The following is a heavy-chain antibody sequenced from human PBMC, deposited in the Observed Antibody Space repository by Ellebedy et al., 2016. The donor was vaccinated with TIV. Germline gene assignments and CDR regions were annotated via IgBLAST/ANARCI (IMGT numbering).Heavy chain of an antibody. Sequence: PGGSLRLSCEASGFIFSTYGMHWVRQAPGQGLEWVAFIWYDGGNKYYADSVKCRFTISRDNSKNTLYLQMNNLGADDTAVFYCARNRHVERGDCLDYWGQGTLVTVSS. CDR2: IWYDGGNK. J-gene: IGHJ4*02. CDR3: ARNRHVERGDCLDY. V-gene: IGHV3-33*01. CDR1: GFIFSTYG. D-gene: IGHD2-21*02.